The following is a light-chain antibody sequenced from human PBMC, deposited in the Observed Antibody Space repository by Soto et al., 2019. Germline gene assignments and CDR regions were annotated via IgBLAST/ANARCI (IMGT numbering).Light chain of an antibody. J-gene: IGLJ2*01. Sequence: QSVMTQPPSVSAAPGQKVTISCSGSSSNIGGNSVSWYQQLPGTAPKLLIYDDDKRPSGIPDRFSGSKSGTSATLGITGFQTGDEADYYCSSYTSRSTPVFGGGTQLTVL. CDR2: DDD. CDR3: SSYTSRSTPV. CDR1: SSNIGGNS. V-gene: IGLV1-51*01.